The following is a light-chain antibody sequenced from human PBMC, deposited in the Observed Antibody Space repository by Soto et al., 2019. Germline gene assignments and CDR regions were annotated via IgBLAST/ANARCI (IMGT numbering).Light chain of an antibody. CDR2: SNN. CDR3: AAWDDSLGVV. V-gene: IGLV1-44*01. Sequence: QSVLTQPPSSSGTPGQRVTISCSGSSSNIVSNTVNWYQQLPGTAPKLLIYSNNQRPSGVPDRFSGSKSGTSASLAISGLQSEDEADYYCAAWDDSLGVVFGGGTKLNVL. J-gene: IGLJ2*01. CDR1: SSNIVSNT.